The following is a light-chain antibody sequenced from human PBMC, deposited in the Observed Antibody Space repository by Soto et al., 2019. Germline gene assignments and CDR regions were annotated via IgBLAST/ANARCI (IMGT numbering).Light chain of an antibody. CDR2: EVS. CDR1: SSDVGAYNY. Sequence: QSALTQPASVSGSPGQSVAISCTGTSSDVGAYNYISWYQQHPGKAPKLLLSEVSNRPSGVSDRFSGSKSGNTASLTISGLQAEDEADYYCSSLTTSFTYVFGTGTKAT. CDR3: SSLTTSFTYV. J-gene: IGLJ1*01. V-gene: IGLV2-14*01.